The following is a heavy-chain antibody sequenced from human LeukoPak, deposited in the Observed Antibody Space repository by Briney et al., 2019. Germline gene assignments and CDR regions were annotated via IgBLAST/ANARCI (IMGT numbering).Heavy chain of an antibody. Sequence: TTSETLSLTCTVSGGSISSYYWSWIRQPPGKGLEWIGYIYYSGSTNYNPSLKSRVTISVDTSKNQFSLKLSSVTAADTAVYYCARGIVVVTAANFDYWGQGTLVTVSS. CDR3: ARGIVVVTAANFDY. CDR1: GGSISSYY. CDR2: IYYSGST. D-gene: IGHD2-21*02. J-gene: IGHJ4*02. V-gene: IGHV4-59*01.